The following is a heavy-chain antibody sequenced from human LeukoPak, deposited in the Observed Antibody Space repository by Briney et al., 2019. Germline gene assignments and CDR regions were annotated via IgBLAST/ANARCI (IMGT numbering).Heavy chain of an antibody. CDR3: ARGIYGNFDY. D-gene: IGHD3-10*01. V-gene: IGHV3-74*01. CDR2: INNYGNDT. CDR1: GFTFTKYW. J-gene: IGHJ4*02. Sequence: TGGSLRLSCAASGFTFTKYWMHCVRQAPGKGLVWVSRINNYGNDTNYADSVKGRFTISRDNAKNTVYLQMHSLRAGDSAVYYCARGIYGNFDYWGQGSLVTVSS.